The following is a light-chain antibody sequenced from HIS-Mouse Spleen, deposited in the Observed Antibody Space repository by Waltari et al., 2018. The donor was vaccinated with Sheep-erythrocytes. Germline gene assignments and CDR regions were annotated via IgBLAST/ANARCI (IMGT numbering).Light chain of an antibody. CDR3: LQNYNAPST. V-gene: IGKV1-6*01. J-gene: IGKJ4*01. CDR2: TAS. Sequence: AIQLTQSPSSLSASVGDRVTITCRASQGISNDLGWYQQKPGKAPKLLIYTASNLQCGVPSRFSGSGSGTDFTLTISSLQPEDFATYYGLQNYNAPSTFGEGTKLEIK. CDR1: QGISND.